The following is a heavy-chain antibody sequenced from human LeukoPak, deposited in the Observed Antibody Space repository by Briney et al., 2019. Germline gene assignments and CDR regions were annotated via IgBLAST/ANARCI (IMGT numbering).Heavy chain of an antibody. CDR3: ARHPSYTSGWPLDY. V-gene: IGHV5-51*01. J-gene: IGHJ4*02. CDR1: GYSSTNYW. D-gene: IGHD6-19*01. CDR2: IYLGDSDT. Sequence: GESLKISCKGSGYSSTNYWIGWVRQMPGKGLEWMGIIYLGDSDTRYSPSFQGQVTISADKSITTAYLQWSSLKASDTAIYYCARHPSYTSGWPLDYWGQGTLVTVSS.